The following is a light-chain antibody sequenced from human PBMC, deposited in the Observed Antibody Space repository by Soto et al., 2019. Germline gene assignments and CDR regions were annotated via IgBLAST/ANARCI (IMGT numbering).Light chain of an antibody. CDR1: QSVSSTY. V-gene: IGKV3-20*01. J-gene: IGKJ2*01. CDR2: GAS. Sequence: EIVLTQSPGTLSLSPGERATLSCRASQSVSSTYLAWYQQKPGQPPRILIFGASNRAAGTPDRFSGSGSGTDFHLTISRLEPEDFAVYYCHQYGASRIYTFGQWT. CDR3: HQYGASRIYT.